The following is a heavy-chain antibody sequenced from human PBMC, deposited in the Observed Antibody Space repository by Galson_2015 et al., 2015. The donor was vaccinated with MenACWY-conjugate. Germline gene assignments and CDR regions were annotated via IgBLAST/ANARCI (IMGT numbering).Heavy chain of an antibody. CDR1: GFTFGSYA. J-gene: IGHJ5*02. CDR2: NSDSSRFT. CDR3: AKDLVKHYEMLTGSYSA. V-gene: IGHV3-23*01. D-gene: IGHD3-9*01. Sequence: SLRFPCAASGFTFGSYAMSWGRRAPGKGLEWVSTNSDSSRFTYYADSVKGRFTISRDNSKNPVFLQMNSLSAEDTAAYYCAKDLVKHYEMLTGSYSAWGQGALVTVSS.